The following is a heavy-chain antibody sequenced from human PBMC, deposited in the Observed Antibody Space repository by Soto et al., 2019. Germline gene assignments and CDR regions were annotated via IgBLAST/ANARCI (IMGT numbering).Heavy chain of an antibody. Sequence: QLQLQESGSGLVKPSQTLSLTCAVSGGSISSGGYSWSWIRQPPGKGLEWVGYIYHSGSTYYNPSLKSRVTTSVDRSKNQFSLKLSSVTAADTAVYYCAREAVTTGGFDPWGQGTLVTVSS. CDR1: GGSISSGGYS. V-gene: IGHV4-30-2*01. CDR2: IYHSGST. CDR3: AREAVTTGGFDP. J-gene: IGHJ5*02. D-gene: IGHD4-17*01.